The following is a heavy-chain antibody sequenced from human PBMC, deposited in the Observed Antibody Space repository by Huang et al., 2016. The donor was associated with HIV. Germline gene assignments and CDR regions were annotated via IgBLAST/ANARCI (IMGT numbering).Heavy chain of an antibody. D-gene: IGHD1-1*01. V-gene: IGHV4-34*01. CDR1: GGSFSGYD. J-gene: IGHJ3*02. CDR3: ARERMMSWLDDHDAFDI. Sequence: QVQLQQWGAGLLKPSETLSLTCAVYGGSFSGYDWSWIRQSPGKGLEWIGEINHSGSTNYNPSLTSRLTISVDTSKNQFSLKLSSVTAADTAVYYCARERMMSWLDDHDAFDIWGQGTMVTVSS. CDR2: INHSGST.